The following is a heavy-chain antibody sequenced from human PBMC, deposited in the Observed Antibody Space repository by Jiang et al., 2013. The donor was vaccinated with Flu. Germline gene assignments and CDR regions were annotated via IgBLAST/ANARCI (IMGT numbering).Heavy chain of an antibody. CDR2: IYYSGST. V-gene: IGHV4-59*01. J-gene: IGHJ4*02. D-gene: IGHD3-16*01. CDR1: GGSISSYY. Sequence: SGSGLVKPSETLSLTCTVSGGSISSYYWSWIRQPPGKGLEWIGYIYYSGSTNYNPSLKSRVTISVDTSKNQFSLKLSSVTAADTAVYYCARDRFFGGAPDYWGQGTLVTVSS. CDR3: ARDRFFGGAPDY.